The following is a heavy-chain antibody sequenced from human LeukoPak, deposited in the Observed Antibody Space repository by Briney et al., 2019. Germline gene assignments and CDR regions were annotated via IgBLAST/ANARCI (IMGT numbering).Heavy chain of an antibody. CDR2: ISWNSGII. J-gene: IGHJ1*01. Sequence: GGSLRLSCAASGFTFDDSAMHWVRQVPGQGLEWDSGISWNSGIIDYADSVKGRFTISRDNAKNSLYLQMNNLRPDDTAFYYCAKAPPYYSDSSGYFQHWGQGTLVTVSS. D-gene: IGHD3-22*01. CDR3: AKAPPYYSDSSGYFQH. V-gene: IGHV3-9*01. CDR1: GFTFDDSA.